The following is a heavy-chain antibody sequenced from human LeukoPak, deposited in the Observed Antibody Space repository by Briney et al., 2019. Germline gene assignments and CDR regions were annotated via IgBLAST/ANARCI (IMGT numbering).Heavy chain of an antibody. V-gene: IGHV4-34*01. CDR1: GGPFSGYY. CDR2: INHSGSA. CDR3: ARARGDYHDSSGYYSAFDY. J-gene: IGHJ4*02. D-gene: IGHD3-22*01. Sequence: SETLSLTCAVYGGPFSGYYWSWIRQPPGKGLEWIGEINHSGSANYNPSLKSRVTISVDMSKNQFSLKLSSVTAADTAVYYCARARGDYHDSSGYYSAFDYWGQGTLVTVSS.